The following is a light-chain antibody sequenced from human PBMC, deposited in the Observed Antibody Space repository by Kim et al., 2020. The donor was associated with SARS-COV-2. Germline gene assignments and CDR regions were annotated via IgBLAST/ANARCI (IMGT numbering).Light chain of an antibody. Sequence: SPGERATLSCRASQSVGSKLAWYQQKPGQAPRLLIYGASTRATGIPARFSGSGSGTEFTLTISSLQSEDFALYYCQQYDNWPPRYTFGQGTKLEI. V-gene: IGKV3-15*01. CDR3: QQYDNWPPRYT. CDR1: QSVGSK. CDR2: GAS. J-gene: IGKJ2*01.